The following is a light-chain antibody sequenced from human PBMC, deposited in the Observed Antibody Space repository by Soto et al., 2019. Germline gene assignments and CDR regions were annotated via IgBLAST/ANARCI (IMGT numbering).Light chain of an antibody. J-gene: IGKJ3*01. V-gene: IGKV3-11*01. CDR1: QSVSTY. CDR2: DAS. Sequence: EIVLTQSPATLSLSPGERATLSCRASQSVSTYLAWYQQKPGQAPGLLIYDASNRATGIPARFSGSGSGTDFTLTISSLQPEDFATYYCQQSYTTPFTFGPGTKVDIK. CDR3: QQSYTTPFT.